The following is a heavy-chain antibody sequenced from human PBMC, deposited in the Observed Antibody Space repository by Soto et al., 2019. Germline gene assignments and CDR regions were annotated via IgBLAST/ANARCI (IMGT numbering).Heavy chain of an antibody. CDR3: ARDQLYYNDISGRPLNAFDV. Sequence: GRSVQLSCAASEFTFRNYVRNSVVKAPGKGLEWVSYIGIGSSTKYYADSVKGRFTISRDNAKNSLYLQMNSLRAEDTAVYYCARDQLYYNDISGRPLNAFDVWGQGT. V-gene: IGHV3-48*01. J-gene: IGHJ3*01. D-gene: IGHD3-22*01. CDR1: EFTFRNYV. CDR2: IGIGSSTK.